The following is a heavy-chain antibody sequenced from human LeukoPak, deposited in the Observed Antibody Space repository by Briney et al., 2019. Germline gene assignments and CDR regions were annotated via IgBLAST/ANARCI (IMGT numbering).Heavy chain of an antibody. D-gene: IGHD2-2*01. CDR3: ARAVAGGYCSSTSCYGFDY. J-gene: IGHJ4*02. CDR2: IIPIFGTA. CDR1: GGTFSSYA. Sequence: ASVKVSCKASGGTFSSYAISWVRQAPGQGLEWMGGIIPIFGTANYAQKFQGRVTITADESTSTAYMELRSLRSDDTAVYYCARAVAGGYCSSTSCYGFDYWGQGTLVTVSS. V-gene: IGHV1-69*13.